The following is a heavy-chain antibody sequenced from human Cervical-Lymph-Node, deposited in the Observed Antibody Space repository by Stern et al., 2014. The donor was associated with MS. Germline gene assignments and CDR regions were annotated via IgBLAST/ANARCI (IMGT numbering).Heavy chain of an antibody. CDR2: INRDVTTI. CDR1: GFTFRNYW. V-gene: IGHV3-74*02. Sequence: EVQMVESGGGLVQPGGSLRLSCVASGFTFRNYWMHWVRQGPGKGLVVVARINRDVTTITHSDSVKGRFTISRDNAKNTLYLQMNSLRVEDTAVYYCTKDTYGPEDYWGQVTSVTVSS. CDR3: TKDTYGPEDY. J-gene: IGHJ4*02. D-gene: IGHD3-10*01.